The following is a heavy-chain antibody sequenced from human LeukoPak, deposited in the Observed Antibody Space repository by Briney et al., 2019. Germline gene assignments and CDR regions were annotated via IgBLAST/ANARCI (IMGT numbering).Heavy chain of an antibody. CDR3: ARVRIAVAGQHYYYYGMDV. CDR1: GFTFSSYA. J-gene: IGHJ6*02. D-gene: IGHD6-19*01. Sequence: GGSLRLSCAASGFTFSSYAMHWVRQAPGKGLEWVAVISYDGSNKYYADSVKGRFTISRDNSKNMLYLQMNSLRAEDTAVYYCARVRIAVAGQHYYYYGMDVWGQGTTVTVSS. V-gene: IGHV3-30-3*01. CDR2: ISYDGSNK.